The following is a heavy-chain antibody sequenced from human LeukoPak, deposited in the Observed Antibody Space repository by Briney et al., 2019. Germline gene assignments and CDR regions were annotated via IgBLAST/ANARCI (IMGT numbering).Heavy chain of an antibody. D-gene: IGHD2-21*01. CDR2: IYYSGST. CDR1: GGSLSSSSYY. V-gene: IGHV4-39*01. J-gene: IGHJ4*02. Sequence: SETLSLTCTVSGGSLSSSSYYWGWIRQPPGKGLEWIGSIYYSGSTYYNPSLRSRVTISVDTSKNQFSLKLSSVTAADTAVYYCARHFHCGGDCYDYWGQGTLVTVSS. CDR3: ARHFHCGGDCYDY.